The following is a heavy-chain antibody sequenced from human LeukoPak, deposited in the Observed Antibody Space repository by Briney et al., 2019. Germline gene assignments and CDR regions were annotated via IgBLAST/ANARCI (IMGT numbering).Heavy chain of an antibody. CDR3: AAAEHRYGSKGVFDP. V-gene: IGHV1-58*02. J-gene: IGHJ5*02. D-gene: IGHD3-10*01. Sequence: SVKVSCKASGFTFTSSAMQWVRQARGQRLEWIGWIVVGSGNTNYAQKFQERVTITRDMSTSTAYMELSSLRSEDTSVYYGAAAEHRYGSKGVFDPWGQGTLVNVSS. CDR2: IVVGSGNT. CDR1: GFTFTSSA.